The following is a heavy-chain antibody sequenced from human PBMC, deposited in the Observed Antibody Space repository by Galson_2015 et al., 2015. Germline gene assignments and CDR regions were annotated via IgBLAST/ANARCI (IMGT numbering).Heavy chain of an antibody. CDR2: TYYRYKRYN. V-gene: IGHV6-1*01. CDR1: GDSVSSHSAA. Sequence: CAISGDSVSSHSAAWNWIRQSPSRGLEWLGRTYYRYKRYNDYAVSVKSRITINPDTSKNQISLLLNSVTPEDTALYYCAREFYGMDVWGQGTTVTVSS. J-gene: IGHJ6*02. CDR3: AREFYGMDV.